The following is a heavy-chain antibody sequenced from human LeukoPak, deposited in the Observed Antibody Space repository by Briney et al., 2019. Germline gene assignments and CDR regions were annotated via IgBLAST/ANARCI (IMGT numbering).Heavy chain of an antibody. V-gene: IGHV5-51*01. CDR3: ARHYGDYPYYYYGMDV. CDR2: IYPGDSDT. CDR1: GYSFTSYW. D-gene: IGHD4-17*01. J-gene: IGHJ6*02. Sequence: GESLKISCKGSGYSFTSYWIGWVRQMPGKGLEWMGIIYPGDSDTRYSPSFRGQVTISADKSISTAYLQWSGLKASDTAMYYCARHYGDYPYYYYGMDVWGQGTTVTVSS.